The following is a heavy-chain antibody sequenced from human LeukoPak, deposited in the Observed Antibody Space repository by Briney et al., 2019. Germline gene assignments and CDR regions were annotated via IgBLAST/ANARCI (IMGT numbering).Heavy chain of an antibody. Sequence: QPGGSLRVSCVASGFTFNRYWMIWVRQAPGKGLEWVANINRDGSEKNYVDSVKGRFTISRDNSKNSLYLQMNSLRTEDTALYYCAKDRGHVRYSSSSGHFGYWGQGTLVTVSS. CDR2: INRDGSEK. V-gene: IGHV3-7*03. J-gene: IGHJ4*02. CDR1: GFTFNRYW. CDR3: AKDRGHVRYSSSSGHFGY. D-gene: IGHD6-6*01.